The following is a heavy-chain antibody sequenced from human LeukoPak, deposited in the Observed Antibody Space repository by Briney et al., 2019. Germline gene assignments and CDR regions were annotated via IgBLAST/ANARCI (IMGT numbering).Heavy chain of an antibody. CDR3: ARGHRWSPYYYDSSGYGGLGWFDP. D-gene: IGHD3-22*01. J-gene: IGHJ5*02. CDR1: GGSFSGYY. V-gene: IGHV4-34*01. Sequence: SETLSLTCAVYGGSFSGYYWSWIRQPPGKGLGWIGEINHSGSTNYNPSLKSRVTISVDTSKNQFSLKLSSVTAADTAVYYCARGHRWSPYYYDSSGYGGLGWFDPWGQGTLVTVSS. CDR2: INHSGST.